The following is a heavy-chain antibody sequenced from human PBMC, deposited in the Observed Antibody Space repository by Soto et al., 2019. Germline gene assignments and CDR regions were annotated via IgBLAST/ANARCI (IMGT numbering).Heavy chain of an antibody. CDR1: GFSLSTSGVG. D-gene: IGHD6-19*01. Sequence: SGPTLVNPIQTLTLTCTFSGFSLSTSGVGVGWIRQPPGKALEWLALIYWNDDKRYSPSLKARLTITKDTSKNQVVLTMTNMDPVDTATYYCAHRPSGWYLFDYWGQGTLVTVSS. CDR2: IYWNDDK. V-gene: IGHV2-5*01. CDR3: AHRPSGWYLFDY. J-gene: IGHJ4*02.